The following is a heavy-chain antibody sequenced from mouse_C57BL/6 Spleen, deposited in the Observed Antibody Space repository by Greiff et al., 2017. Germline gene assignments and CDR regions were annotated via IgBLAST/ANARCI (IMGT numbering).Heavy chain of an antibody. CDR3: ARSTGAYYFDY. V-gene: IGHV1-66*01. CDR1: GYSFTSYY. Sequence: QVQLQQSGPELVKPGASVKISCKASGYSFTSYYIHWVKQRPGQGLEWIGWIYPGSGNTKYNEKFKGKATLTADTSSSTAYMQLSSLTSEDSAVYYCARSTGAYYFDYWGQGTTLTVSS. J-gene: IGHJ2*01. D-gene: IGHD4-1*02. CDR2: IYPGSGNT.